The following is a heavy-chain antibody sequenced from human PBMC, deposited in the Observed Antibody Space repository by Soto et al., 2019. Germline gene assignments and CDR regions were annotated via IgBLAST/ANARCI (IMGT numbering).Heavy chain of an antibody. D-gene: IGHD2-15*01. CDR2: IFYSGTT. CDR1: GGPISPAGYY. CDR3: ARELTGGGYFDV. J-gene: IGHJ2*01. Sequence: QVQLQESGPGLVKPSETLSLTCAVFGGPISPAGYYWSWIRQHPEKGLEWIGYIFYSGTTYYNPSLKSRLTISVDTSKNPFSLKLTSVTAADTAVYHCARELTGGGYFDVWGRGTLVTVSS. V-gene: IGHV4-31*11.